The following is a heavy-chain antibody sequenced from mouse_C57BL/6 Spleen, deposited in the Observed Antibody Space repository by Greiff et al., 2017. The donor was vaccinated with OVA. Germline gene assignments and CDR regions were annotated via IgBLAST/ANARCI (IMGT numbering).Heavy chain of an antibody. CDR1: GYTFTSYW. J-gene: IGHJ3*01. V-gene: IGHV1-52*01. CDR2: IDPSDSET. Sequence: QVQLQQPGAELVRPGSSVKLSCKASGYTFTSYWMHWVKQRPIQGLEWIGNIDPSDSETHYNQKFKDKATLTVDKSSSTAYMQLSSLTSEDSAVYYGARSDYYGSSYVAWFAYWGQGTLVTVSA. D-gene: IGHD1-1*01. CDR3: ARSDYYGSSYVAWFAY.